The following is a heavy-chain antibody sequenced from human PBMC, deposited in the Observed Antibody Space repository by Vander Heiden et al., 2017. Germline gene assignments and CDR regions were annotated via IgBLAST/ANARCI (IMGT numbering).Heavy chain of an antibody. Sequence: EVQLVESGGGLVQPGRSLRLSCTASGFTFADYAMSWFRQAPGKGLEWGGFIRIKAYGGTTEYAASVKGRFTISRDDSKSIAYLQMNSLKTEDTAVYYCTRGRYDFWSGYYPAFDYWGQGTLVTVSS. CDR2: IRIKAYGGTT. CDR1: GFTFADYA. V-gene: IGHV3-49*03. J-gene: IGHJ4*02. D-gene: IGHD3-3*01. CDR3: TRGRYDFWSGYYPAFDY.